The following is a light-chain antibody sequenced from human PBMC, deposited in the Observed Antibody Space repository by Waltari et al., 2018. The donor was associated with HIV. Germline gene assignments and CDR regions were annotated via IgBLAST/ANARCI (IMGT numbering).Light chain of an antibody. J-gene: IGKJ4*01. V-gene: IGKV3-11*01. CDR1: QSVSTY. Sequence: EIVLTQSPATLSLSPGERATLSCRASQSVSTYLAWYQQKSGQSPRLLIYDASIRATGIPARFSGSGSGTDFTLTISSLEPEDFAVYYCQQYRYWPPFTFGGGTKVDIK. CDR3: QQYRYWPPFT. CDR2: DAS.